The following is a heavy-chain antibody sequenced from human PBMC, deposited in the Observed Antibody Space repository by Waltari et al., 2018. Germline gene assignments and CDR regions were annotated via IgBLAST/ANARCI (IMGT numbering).Heavy chain of an antibody. Sequence: EVQLVGSGGGLVEPGRSLRLSCVASGFTFDDHAMNWVRQTPGKGLGWVSGSSWNGATQGYADSVRGRFTISRDNARNSLSLEMTSLRGDDTGFYYCTRETGSTSGWNPLDYWGQGTLVTVSS. V-gene: IGHV3-9*01. CDR2: SSWNGATQ. CDR1: GFTFDDHA. CDR3: TRETGSTSGWNPLDY. J-gene: IGHJ4*02. D-gene: IGHD6-19*01.